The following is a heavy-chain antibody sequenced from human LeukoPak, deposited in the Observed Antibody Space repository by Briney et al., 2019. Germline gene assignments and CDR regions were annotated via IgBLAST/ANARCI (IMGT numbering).Heavy chain of an antibody. Sequence: SETLSLTCAVSGGSISSGGYSWSWIRQPPGKGLEWIGYIYHSGSTYYNPSLKSRVTISVDTSKSQFSLKLSSVTAADTAIYYCASRGPSGDFLWGQGTLVTVSS. CDR3: ASRGPSGDFL. CDR2: IYHSGST. J-gene: IGHJ4*02. D-gene: IGHD4-17*01. CDR1: GGSISSGGYS. V-gene: IGHV4-30-2*01.